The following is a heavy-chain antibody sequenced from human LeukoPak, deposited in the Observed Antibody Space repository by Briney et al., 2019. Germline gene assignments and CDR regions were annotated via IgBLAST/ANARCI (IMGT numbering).Heavy chain of an antibody. CDR2: VYYSGST. V-gene: IGHV4-39*07. CDR1: GGSISSGTYY. CDR3: ARGRRTYYDFWSGYYHDY. D-gene: IGHD3-3*01. Sequence: PSETLSLTCTVSGGSISSGTYYWGWIRQPPGKGLQWIGSVYYSGSTYYNPSLQSRVTISVDTSKNQFSLKLSSVTAADTAVYYCARGRRTYYDFWSGYYHDYWGQGTLVTVSS. J-gene: IGHJ4*02.